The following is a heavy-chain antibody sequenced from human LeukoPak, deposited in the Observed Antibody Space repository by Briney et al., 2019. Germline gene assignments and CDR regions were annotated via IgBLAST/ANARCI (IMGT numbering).Heavy chain of an antibody. J-gene: IGHJ4*02. Sequence: PGRSLRPSCAASGFTFSNYGMHWVRQAPGKGLEWVAVIWSDGSNIYYADSLKGRFTISRDNSKNTLYLQMNSLRAEDTAVYYCARDFKKGRYFDFWGQGTLVTVSS. CDR3: ARDFKKGRYFDF. CDR1: GFTFSNYG. V-gene: IGHV3-33*01. CDR2: IWSDGSNI.